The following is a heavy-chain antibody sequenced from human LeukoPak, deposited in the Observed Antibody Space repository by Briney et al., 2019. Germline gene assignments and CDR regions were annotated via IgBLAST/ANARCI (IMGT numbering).Heavy chain of an antibody. D-gene: IGHD5-18*01. CDR2: ISAYNGNT. CDR3: ARTLSGYSYGYGDY. Sequence: ASVKASCKASGYTFTSYGISWVRQAPGQGLEWMGWISAYNGNTNYAQKLQGRVTMTTDTSTSTAYMELRSLRSDDTAVYYCARTLSGYSYGYGDYWGQGTLVTVSS. J-gene: IGHJ4*02. V-gene: IGHV1-18*01. CDR1: GYTFTSYG.